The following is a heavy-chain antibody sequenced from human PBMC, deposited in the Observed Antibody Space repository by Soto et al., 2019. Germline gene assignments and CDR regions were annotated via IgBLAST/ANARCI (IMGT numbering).Heavy chain of an antibody. J-gene: IGHJ6*03. Sequence: QVQLVESGGGLVKPGGSLRLSCVASGFTLSDYYMSWIRQAPGKGLEWVSYISSSGTIDKYADSVKGRFTISRDNAKNSLFLQMNGLRAEDTAVYYCARRTMGNYYYMDVWGKGTTVTVSS. V-gene: IGHV3-11*01. CDR3: ARRTMGNYYYMDV. CDR1: GFTLSDYY. D-gene: IGHD3-10*01. CDR2: ISSSGTID.